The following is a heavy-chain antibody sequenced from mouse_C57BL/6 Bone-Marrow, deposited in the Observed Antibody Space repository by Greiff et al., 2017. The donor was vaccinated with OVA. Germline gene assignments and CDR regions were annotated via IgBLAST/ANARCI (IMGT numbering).Heavy chain of an antibody. CDR3: AGATGVATKRYFDV. CDR1: GYTFTSYG. Sequence: QVQLQQSGAELARPGASVKLSCKASGYTFTSYGISWVKQRTGQGLEWIGEIYPRSGNTYYNEKFKGKATLTADKSSSTAYMELRSLTSDDSAVYFCAGATGVATKRYFDVWCTGTTVTVSS. V-gene: IGHV1-81*01. CDR2: IYPRSGNT. J-gene: IGHJ1*03. D-gene: IGHD1-1*01.